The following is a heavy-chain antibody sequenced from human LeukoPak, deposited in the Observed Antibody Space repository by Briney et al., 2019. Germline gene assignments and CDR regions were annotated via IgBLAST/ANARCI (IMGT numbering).Heavy chain of an antibody. CDR3: ARGYSSHDY. Sequence: PGGSLRLSCAASGFTFSSYAMHWVRQAPGKGLEWVAVISYDGSNKYYADSVKGRFTISRDNAKNSLYLQMNSLRDEDTAVYYCARGYSSHDYWGQGTLVTVSS. CDR2: ISYDGSNK. CDR1: GFTFSSYA. V-gene: IGHV3-30-3*01. D-gene: IGHD6-13*01. J-gene: IGHJ4*02.